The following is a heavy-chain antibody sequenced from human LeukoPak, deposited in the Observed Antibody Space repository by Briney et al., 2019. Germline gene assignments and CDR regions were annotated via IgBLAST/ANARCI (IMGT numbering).Heavy chain of an antibody. CDR3: AKTPGYSGYESPIDY. J-gene: IGHJ4*02. Sequence: GRSLRLSCAASGFTFSSYAMHWVRQAPGKGLEWVAVISYDGSNKYYADSVKGRFTISRDNSKNTLYLQMNNLRAEDTAVYYCAKTPGYSGYESPIDYWGQGTLVTVSS. CDR2: ISYDGSNK. D-gene: IGHD5-12*01. V-gene: IGHV3-30-3*02. CDR1: GFTFSSYA.